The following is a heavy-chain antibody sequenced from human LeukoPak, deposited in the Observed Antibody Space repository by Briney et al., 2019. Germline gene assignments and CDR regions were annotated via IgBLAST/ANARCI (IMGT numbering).Heavy chain of an antibody. CDR2: IKQDGSEK. V-gene: IGHV3-7*03. D-gene: IGHD7-27*01. J-gene: IGHJ4*02. CDR3: AKYGSWGGDYFDY. Sequence: PGGSLRLSCAASGFTFSSYWMSWVRQAPGKGLEWVANIKQDGSEKYYVDSVKGRFTISRDNSKNTLYLQMNSLRAEDTAIYYCAKYGSWGGDYFDYWGQGTLVTVSS. CDR1: GFTFSSYW.